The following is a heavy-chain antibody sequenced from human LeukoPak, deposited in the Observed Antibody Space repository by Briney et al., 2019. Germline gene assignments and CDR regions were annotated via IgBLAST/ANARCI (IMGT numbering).Heavy chain of an antibody. CDR2: INHSGST. CDR3: ARGRALRRSWPLFDY. V-gene: IGHV4-34*01. J-gene: IGHJ4*02. D-gene: IGHD6-13*01. Sequence: PSESLSLTCTVSGGSISGYYWSWIRQPPGKGLEWIGEINHSGSTNYNPSLKSRVTISVDTSKNQFSLKLSSVTAADTAVYYCARGRALRRSWPLFDYWGQGTLVTVSS. CDR1: GGSISGYY.